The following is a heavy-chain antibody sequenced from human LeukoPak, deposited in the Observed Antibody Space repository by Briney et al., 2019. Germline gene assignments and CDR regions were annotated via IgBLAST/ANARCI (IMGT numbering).Heavy chain of an antibody. V-gene: IGHV4-59*01. CDR1: GDSISNYY. CDR3: ARPYGGDSAFDI. J-gene: IGHJ3*02. Sequence: SETLSLTCTVSGDSISNYYWSWIRQPPGKGLEWIGYLYNGGSTTYNPSFQSRVTISADTSKNQLSLTLSSVTAADTAVYYCARPYGGDSAFDIWGLGTMVTVSS. CDR2: LYNGGST. D-gene: IGHD4-23*01.